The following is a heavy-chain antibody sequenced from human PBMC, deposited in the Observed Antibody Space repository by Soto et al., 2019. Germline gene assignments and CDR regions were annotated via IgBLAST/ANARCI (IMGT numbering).Heavy chain of an antibody. CDR3: ARVEKSGRGFDA. V-gene: IGHV4-30-2*01. J-gene: IGHJ5*02. Sequence: SETLSLTCTVSGGSISSGGYSWSWIRQPPRKGLEWIGYIYHSGSTYYNPSLKSRVTISLDRSKNQFSLKLSSVTDADTAVYYCARVEKSGRGFDAWGQGTLVTVSS. D-gene: IGHD1-26*01. CDR2: IYHSGST. CDR1: GGSISSGGYS.